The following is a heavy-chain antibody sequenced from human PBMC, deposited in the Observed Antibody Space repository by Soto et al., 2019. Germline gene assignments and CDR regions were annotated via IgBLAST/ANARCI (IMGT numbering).Heavy chain of an antibody. V-gene: IGHV1-69*13. Sequence: GASVKVSCKASGGTFSSYAISWVRQAPGQGLEWMGGIIPIFGTANYAQKFQGRVTITADESTSTAHMELSSLRSEDTAVYYCARARAAAGTGYYYGMDVWGQGTTVTVSS. J-gene: IGHJ6*02. CDR1: GGTFSSYA. D-gene: IGHD6-13*01. CDR2: IIPIFGTA. CDR3: ARARAAAGTGYYYGMDV.